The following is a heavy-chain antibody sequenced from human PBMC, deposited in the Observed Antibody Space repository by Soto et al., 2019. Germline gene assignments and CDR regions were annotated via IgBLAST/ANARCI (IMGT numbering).Heavy chain of an antibody. CDR3: ARALPNYYYYDSSGYYLDY. D-gene: IGHD3-22*01. Sequence: SETLSLTCAVSSGSISSSNWWSWVRQPPGKGLEWIGEIYHSGSTNYNPSLKSRVTISVDTSKNQFSLKLSSVTAADTAVYYCARALPNYYYYDSSGYYLDYWGQGTLVTVSS. V-gene: IGHV4-4*02. CDR1: SGSISSSNW. J-gene: IGHJ4*02. CDR2: IYHSGST.